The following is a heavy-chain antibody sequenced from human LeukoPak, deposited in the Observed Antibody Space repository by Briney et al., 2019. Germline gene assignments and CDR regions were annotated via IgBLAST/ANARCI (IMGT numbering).Heavy chain of an antibody. Sequence: PSETLSLTCTVSGDSLSSSDYYWTWIRQTPGKGLEWIGYVYYTGQTYYNPSLKSRVTISIDTSKNQFSLNLRSVTATDTAVYYCAHWSWGVLTGGFQHWGQGTLVTVSS. D-gene: IGHD3-9*01. V-gene: IGHV4-30-4*08. J-gene: IGHJ1*01. CDR2: VYYTGQT. CDR3: AHWSWGVLTGGFQH. CDR1: GDSLSSSDYY.